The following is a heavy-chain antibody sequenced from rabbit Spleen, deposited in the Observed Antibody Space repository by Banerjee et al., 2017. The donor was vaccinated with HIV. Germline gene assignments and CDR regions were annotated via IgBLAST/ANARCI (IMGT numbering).Heavy chain of an antibody. Sequence: QQQLEESGGGLVKPGGTLTLTCTASGFSFSTDYYMCWVRQAPGKGLECIACINAATGKPVYATWAKGRFPISKPSSTTVTLQMTSLTAADTATYFCARDDDVVGLYLYLWGQGTLVTVS. CDR1: GFSFSTDYY. CDR2: INAATGKP. J-gene: IGHJ3*01. D-gene: IGHD2-1*01. CDR3: ARDDDVVGLYLYL. V-gene: IGHV1S45*01.